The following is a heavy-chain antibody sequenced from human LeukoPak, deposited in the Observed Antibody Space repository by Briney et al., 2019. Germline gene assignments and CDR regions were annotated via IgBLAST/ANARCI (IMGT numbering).Heavy chain of an antibody. D-gene: IGHD3-16*01. Sequence: SQTLSCKSTVSGGTSYSVPWVRRWIRQHPGKGLEWIGYVYYSGSTYYNPSLKRRVTISVDTSNNQFSLNLSSVTAADTAVYYCARDGLGGSWFDPWGQGTLVTVSS. CDR2: VYYSGST. CDR1: GGTSYSVPWV. V-gene: IGHV4-31*03. J-gene: IGHJ5*02. CDR3: ARDGLGGSWFDP.